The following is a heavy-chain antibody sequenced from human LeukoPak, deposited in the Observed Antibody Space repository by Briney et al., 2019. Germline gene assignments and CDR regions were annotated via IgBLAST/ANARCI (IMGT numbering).Heavy chain of an antibody. CDR3: ARERAVAGRGGYYFDY. CDR2: MNPNSGNT. V-gene: IGHV1-8*01. D-gene: IGHD6-19*01. Sequence: GASVKVSCKASGYTFTSYDINWVRQATGQGLEWMGWMNPNSGNTGYAQKFQGRVTMSRNTSISTAYMELSSLRSEDTAVYYCARERAVAGRGGYYFDYWGQGTLVTVSS. J-gene: IGHJ4*02. CDR1: GYTFTSYD.